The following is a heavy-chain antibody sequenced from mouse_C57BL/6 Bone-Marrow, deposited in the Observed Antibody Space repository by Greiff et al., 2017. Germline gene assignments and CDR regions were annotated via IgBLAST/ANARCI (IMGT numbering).Heavy chain of an antibody. J-gene: IGHJ3*01. CDR1: GYTFTEYT. CDR2: FYPGSGSI. CDR3: AGHEGLYYYGSTPWFAY. Sequence: QVQLQQSGAELVKPGASVKLSCKASGYTFTEYTIHWVKQRSGQGLEWIGWFYPGSGSIKYNEKFKDKATLTADKSSSTVYMELSRLTSEDSAVYFCAGHEGLYYYGSTPWFAYWGQGTLVTVSA. D-gene: IGHD1-1*01. V-gene: IGHV1-62-2*01.